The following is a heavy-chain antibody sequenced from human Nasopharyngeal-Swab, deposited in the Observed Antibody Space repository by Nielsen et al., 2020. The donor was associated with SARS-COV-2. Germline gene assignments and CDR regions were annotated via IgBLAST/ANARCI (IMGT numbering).Heavy chain of an antibody. D-gene: IGHD3-3*01. CDR2: IYYSGST. Sequence: WIRQPPGKGLEWIGYIYYSGSTNYNLSLKSRLTIIVDTSKNQYSPKLSSVTAADTAVYYFARGGRGIFGVVTNFDYWGQGTLVTVSS. V-gene: IGHV4-59*01. J-gene: IGHJ4*02. CDR3: ARGGRGIFGVVTNFDY.